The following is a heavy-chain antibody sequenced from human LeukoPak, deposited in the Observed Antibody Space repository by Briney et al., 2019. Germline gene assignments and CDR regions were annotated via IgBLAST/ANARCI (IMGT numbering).Heavy chain of an antibody. CDR3: ARDSYTHSDY. CDR2: MNTNSGNT. D-gene: IGHD3-16*01. J-gene: IGHJ4*02. V-gene: IGHV1-8*01. Sequence: ASVKVSCKASGYTFTSYDISWVRQATGQGLEWMGWMNTNSGNTGYAQKFQGRVTITADESTSTAYMELSSLRSEDTAVYYCARDSYTHSDYWGQGTLVTVSS. CDR1: GYTFTSYD.